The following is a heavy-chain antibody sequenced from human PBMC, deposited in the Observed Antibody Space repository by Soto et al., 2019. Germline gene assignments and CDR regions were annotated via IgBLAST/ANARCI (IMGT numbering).Heavy chain of an antibody. V-gene: IGHV1-3*01. CDR2: INAGNGNT. Sequence: GASVKVSCKASGYTFTSYAMHWVRQAPGQRLEWMGWINAGNGNTKYSQKFQGRVTITRDTSASTAYMELSSLRSEDTAVYYCAGNYYDSSGYAIDAFDIWGQGTMVTVSS. CDR1: GYTFTSYA. CDR3: AGNYYDSSGYAIDAFDI. D-gene: IGHD3-22*01. J-gene: IGHJ3*02.